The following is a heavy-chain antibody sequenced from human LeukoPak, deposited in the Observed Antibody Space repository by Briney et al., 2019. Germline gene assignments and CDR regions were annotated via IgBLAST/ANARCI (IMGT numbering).Heavy chain of an antibody. CDR2: SSGSSSRT. D-gene: IGHD3-22*01. CDR3: ARGSGFFLDFDY. J-gene: IGHJ4*02. V-gene: IGHV3-23*01. Sequence: PGGSLRLSCAASGFTFSSTSMSWVRQAPGKGLEWVSASSGSSSRTYYADSVKGRFTISRDSSKNTLYLQMNSLRVDDAAVYYCARGSGFFLDFDYWGQGTLVTVSS. CDR1: GFTFSSTS.